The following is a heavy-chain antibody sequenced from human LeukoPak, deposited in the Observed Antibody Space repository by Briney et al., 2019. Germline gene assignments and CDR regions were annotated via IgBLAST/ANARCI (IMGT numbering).Heavy chain of an antibody. CDR2: IIPIFGTA. Sequence: ASVKVSCKASGGTFSSYAISWVRQAPGQGLEWMGGIIPIFGTANYAQKFQGRVTITRDTSASTAYMELSSLRSEDTAVYYCARGVGILWFGKLLYGPGAFVIWGQGTMVTVSS. D-gene: IGHD3-10*01. CDR1: GGTFSSYA. J-gene: IGHJ3*02. CDR3: ARGVGILWFGKLLYGPGAFVI. V-gene: IGHV1-69*05.